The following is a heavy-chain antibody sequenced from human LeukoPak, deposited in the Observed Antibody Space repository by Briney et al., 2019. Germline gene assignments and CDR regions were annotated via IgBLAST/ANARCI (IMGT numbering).Heavy chain of an antibody. CDR1: GYTFTSYD. Sequence: VXVXXXXSGYTFTSYDINXXRQATGQGLXXMGXMNPNSGNTGYAQKFQGRVTITRNTSISTAYMELSSLRSEDTAVYYCARAKRGVRGYSYGYGVDYWGQGTLVTVSS. J-gene: IGHJ4*02. CDR3: ARAKRGVRGYSYGYGVDY. CDR2: MNPNSGNT. D-gene: IGHD5-18*01. V-gene: IGHV1-8*03.